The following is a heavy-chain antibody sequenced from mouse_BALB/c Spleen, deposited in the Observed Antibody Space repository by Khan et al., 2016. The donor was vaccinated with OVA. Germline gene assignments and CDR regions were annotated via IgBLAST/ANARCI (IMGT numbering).Heavy chain of an antibody. J-gene: IGHJ4*01. CDR1: GFSLSRYN. CDR2: IWGGGST. D-gene: IGHD2-14*01. Sequence: QVQLKESGPGLVAPSQSLSITCTVSGFSLSRYNIHWVRQPPGKGLEWLGMIWGGGSTDYNSDLKSRLSISKDNSKGQVFLKMHSLQTDDTAMYYCAKSYYRYYGYYAMDYWGQGTSVTVSS. V-gene: IGHV2-6-4*01. CDR3: AKSYYRYYGYYAMDY.